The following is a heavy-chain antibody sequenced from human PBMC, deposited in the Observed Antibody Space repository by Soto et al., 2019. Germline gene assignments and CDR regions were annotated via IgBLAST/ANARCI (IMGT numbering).Heavy chain of an antibody. Sequence: GESLKISCKGFDYTFAAYWIGWVRQMPGKGLEWMGVINPRDSDVKYSPSFQGQVTISADKSISTAYLQWSSLKASDTAMYYCARRPHQPYSSSPKYYFDYWGQGTLVTVSS. V-gene: IGHV5-51*01. D-gene: IGHD6-13*01. CDR1: DYTFAAYW. CDR3: ARRPHQPYSSSPKYYFDY. CDR2: INPRDSDV. J-gene: IGHJ4*02.